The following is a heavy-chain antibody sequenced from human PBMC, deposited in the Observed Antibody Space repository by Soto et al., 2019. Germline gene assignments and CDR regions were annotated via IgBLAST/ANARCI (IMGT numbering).Heavy chain of an antibody. Sequence: GGSLRLSCAASGFTFSSYAMSWVRQAPGKGLEWVSAISGSGGSTYYADSVKGRFTISRDNSKNTLYLQMNGLRAEDTAVYYCAKSRSITVVRGLTVDPYYYYGMDVWGQGTTVTVSS. CDR2: ISGSGGST. CDR3: AKSRSITVVRGLTVDPYYYYGMDV. CDR1: GFTFSSYA. V-gene: IGHV3-23*01. J-gene: IGHJ6*02. D-gene: IGHD3-10*01.